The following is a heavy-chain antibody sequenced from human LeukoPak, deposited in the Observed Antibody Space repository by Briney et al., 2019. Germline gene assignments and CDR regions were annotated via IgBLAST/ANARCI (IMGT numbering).Heavy chain of an antibody. V-gene: IGHV3-53*01. Sequence: GGSLRLSCTVSGFTVSSNSMSWVRQAPGKGLEWVSFIYSGGNTHYSDSVKGRFTISRDNSKNTLYLQMNSLRADDTALYYCAKGTLGSCSGAACYEFDNWGQGTLVTVSS. D-gene: IGHD2-2*01. J-gene: IGHJ4*02. CDR2: IYSGGNT. CDR3: AKGTLGSCSGAACYEFDN. CDR1: GFTVSSNS.